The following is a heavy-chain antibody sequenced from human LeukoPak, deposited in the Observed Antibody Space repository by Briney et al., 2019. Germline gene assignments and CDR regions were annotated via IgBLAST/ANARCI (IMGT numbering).Heavy chain of an antibody. CDR2: ILGSVGST. V-gene: IGHV3-23*01. D-gene: IGHD3-9*01. CDR1: VFTFRNYA. J-gene: IGHJ4*02. Sequence: ASLRLSCAASVFTFRNYAMSWVREAPGNGVEWVSAILGSVGSTYYTDSVKCRFTVSRDNSKSTLYLQMNSLSADDTALYYCAKWVGYNVLTGYYVPDYWGQGTLVTVSS. CDR3: AKWVGYNVLTGYYVPDY.